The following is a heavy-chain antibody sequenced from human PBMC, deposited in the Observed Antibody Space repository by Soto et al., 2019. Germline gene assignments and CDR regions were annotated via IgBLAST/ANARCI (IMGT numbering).Heavy chain of an antibody. CDR3: ARGPRYCSSTTCFSGVTWFDT. J-gene: IGHJ5*02. V-gene: IGHV1-18*04. CDR1: GYTFTSYG. CDR2: ISSYNGNT. D-gene: IGHD2-2*01. Sequence: QVQLVQSGAEVKKPGASVKVSCKASGYTFTSYGISWVRQAPGQGLEWMGWISSYNGNTNYAQKVQGRVTLTTDTATSTTYMELRSLRSEDTAVYYCARGPRYCSSTTCFSGVTWFDTWGQGTLVTVSS.